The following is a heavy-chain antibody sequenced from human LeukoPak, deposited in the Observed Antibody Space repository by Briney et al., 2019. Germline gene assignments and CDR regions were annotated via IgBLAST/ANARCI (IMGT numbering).Heavy chain of an antibody. CDR1: GGSISSYY. J-gene: IGHJ4*02. Sequence: SETLSLTCTVSGGSISSYYWSWIRQPPGKGLEWIGYIYYSGSTNYNPSLKSRVTISVDTSKNQFSLKLSSVTAADTAVYYCARVSSPYCGGDCYSRIAVYFDYWGQGTLVTVSS. D-gene: IGHD2-21*02. V-gene: IGHV4-59*01. CDR2: IYYSGST. CDR3: ARVSSPYCGGDCYSRIAVYFDY.